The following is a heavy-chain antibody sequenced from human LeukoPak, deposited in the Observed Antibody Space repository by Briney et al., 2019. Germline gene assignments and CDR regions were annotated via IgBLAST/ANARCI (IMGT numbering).Heavy chain of an antibody. CDR2: IYYSGST. CDR1: GGSISSGGYY. V-gene: IGHV4-31*03. Sequence: SQSLSLTCTVSGGSISSGGYYWSWLRQHPGMGLEWIGYIYYSGSTYYNPSLKSRVTISVDTSKNQFSLKLSSVTAADTAVYYCARAYGSGSPSADVWGQGTTVTVSS. D-gene: IGHD3-10*01. J-gene: IGHJ6*02. CDR3: ARAYGSGSPSADV.